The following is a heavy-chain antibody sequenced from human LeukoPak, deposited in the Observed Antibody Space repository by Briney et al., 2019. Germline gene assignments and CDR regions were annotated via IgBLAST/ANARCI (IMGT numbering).Heavy chain of an antibody. CDR1: GFTFRSYA. J-gene: IGHJ4*02. CDR3: AKRFGGNYGHFDY. D-gene: IGHD3-10*01. CDR2: ITDSGGYT. Sequence: GGSLRLSCAASGFTFRSYAMSWVRQAPGKGLGWVSAITDSGGYTDYADSVKGRFTISRDNSKNTLHLQMNSLRAEDTAVYYCAKRFGGNYGHFDYWGQGTRVSVSS. V-gene: IGHV3-23*01.